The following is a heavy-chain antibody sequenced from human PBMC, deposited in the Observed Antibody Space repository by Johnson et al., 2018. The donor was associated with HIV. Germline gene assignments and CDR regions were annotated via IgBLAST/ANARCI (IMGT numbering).Heavy chain of an antibody. J-gene: IGHJ3*02. CDR2: IYSDGST. CDR1: GFSVSSKY. CDR3: PVDTEAFDI. D-gene: IGHD1-14*01. V-gene: IGHV3-66*02. Sequence: VQLVESGGGLVQPGGSLRLSCAASGFSVSSKYMSWVRQAPGKGLEWVSVIYSDGSTYYADSVKGRFTVSRDNSKNTLYLQMNSLRAEDTAVYYCPVDTEAFDIWGQGTMVTVSS.